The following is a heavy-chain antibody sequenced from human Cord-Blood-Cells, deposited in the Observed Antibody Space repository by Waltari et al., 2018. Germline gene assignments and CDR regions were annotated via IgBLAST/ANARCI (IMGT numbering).Heavy chain of an antibody. CDR3: ARRGPGVYYDFWSGYSNWFDP. CDR1: GGSISSSSYY. V-gene: IGHV4-39*01. J-gene: IGHJ5*02. CDR2: IYYSGST. Sequence: QLQLQESGPGLVKPSETLSLTCTVSGGSISSSSYYWGWIRQPPGKGLGWIGSIYYSGSTYYKPSLKSRVTISVDTSKNQFSLKLSSVTAADTAVYYCARRGPGVYYDFWSGYSNWFDPWGQGTLVTVSS. D-gene: IGHD3-3*01.